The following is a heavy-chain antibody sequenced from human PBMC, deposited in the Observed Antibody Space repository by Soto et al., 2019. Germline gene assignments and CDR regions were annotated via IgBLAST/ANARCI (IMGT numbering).Heavy chain of an antibody. V-gene: IGHV6-1*01. D-gene: IGHD2-8*01. CDR1: GDSVSTNSAT. CDR2: TYYRSKWYN. Sequence: SQTLSLTCAISGDSVSTNSATWDWIRKSPSRGLEWLGRTYYRSKWYNDYAVSVKGRITINPDTSNNQLSLQLNSVTPDDTAVYYCARLIGNTWLASWAQATLVTV. J-gene: IGHJ5*01. CDR3: ARLIGNTWLAS.